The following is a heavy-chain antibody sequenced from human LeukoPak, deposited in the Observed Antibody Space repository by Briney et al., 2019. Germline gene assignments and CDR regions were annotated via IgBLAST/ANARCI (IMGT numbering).Heavy chain of an antibody. Sequence: GGSLRLSCAASGFTFSSYGMHWVRQAPGKGLEWVAVISYDGSNKYYADSVKGRFTISRDNSKNTLYLQMNSLRAEDTAVYYCAKGTXFDYWXQGTLVTVSS. V-gene: IGHV3-30*18. J-gene: IGHJ4*02. CDR2: ISYDGSNK. CDR3: AKGTXFDY. CDR1: GFTFSSYG.